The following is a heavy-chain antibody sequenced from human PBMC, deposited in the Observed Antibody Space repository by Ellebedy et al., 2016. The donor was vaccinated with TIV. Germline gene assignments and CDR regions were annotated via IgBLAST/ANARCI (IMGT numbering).Heavy chain of an antibody. J-gene: IGHJ4*02. CDR3: ARDLGIAVAGTPYY. V-gene: IGHV1-3*01. D-gene: IGHD6-19*01. CDR2: INAGNGNT. CDR1: GYTFTSYY. Sequence: ASVKVSCKASGYTFTSYYMHWVRQAPGQRLEWMGWINAGNGNTKYSQKFQGRVTITRDTSASTAYMELSSLRSEDTAVYYCARDLGIAVAGTPYYWGQGTLVTVSS.